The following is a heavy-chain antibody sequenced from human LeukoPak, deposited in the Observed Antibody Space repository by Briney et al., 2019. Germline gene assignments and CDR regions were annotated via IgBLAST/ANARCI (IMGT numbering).Heavy chain of an antibody. V-gene: IGHV4-34*01. CDR3: ARRRVRGVIIIHSVFDY. Sequence: PSATLSVTCAVYGGTFSGYYWSWIRQPPGKRLEWIGEINHSGSTNYNPSLKSRVTISVDTSKNQFSLKLSSVTAADTAVYYCARRRVRGVIIIHSVFDYWGQGTLVTVSS. D-gene: IGHD3-10*01. J-gene: IGHJ4*02. CDR1: GGTFSGYY. CDR2: INHSGST.